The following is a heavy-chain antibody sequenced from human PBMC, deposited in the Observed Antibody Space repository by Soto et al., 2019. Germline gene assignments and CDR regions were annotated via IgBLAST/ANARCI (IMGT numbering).Heavy chain of an antibody. V-gene: IGHV3-48*03. CDR2: ISYTGSTI. D-gene: IGHD3-22*01. CDR3: ARGLRNYYDRSGLHY. Sequence: GGSLRLSCVGSEFTFSNYEMNWVRQAPGKGLEWVSYISYTGSTIYYADSVRGRFTISRDNSKNSLYLQMNSLRAEDTAVYYCARGLRNYYDRSGLHYWGQGALVTVSS. J-gene: IGHJ4*02. CDR1: EFTFSNYE.